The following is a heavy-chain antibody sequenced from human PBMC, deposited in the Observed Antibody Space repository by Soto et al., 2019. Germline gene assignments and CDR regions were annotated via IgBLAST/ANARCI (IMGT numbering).Heavy chain of an antibody. V-gene: IGHV3-23*01. Sequence: EVQLLESGGGLVQPGGSLRLSCAASGFTFNNFAMNWVRQAPGKGLEWVSAVNNGGDSTYYADSVQGRFTISRDNSENTRYLQMNSLRADDTAVYYCAKASGRVATIGFSDVWGKGTTVTVSS. CDR2: VNNGGDST. CDR3: AKASGRVATIGFSDV. CDR1: GFTFNNFA. D-gene: IGHD5-12*01. J-gene: IGHJ6*04.